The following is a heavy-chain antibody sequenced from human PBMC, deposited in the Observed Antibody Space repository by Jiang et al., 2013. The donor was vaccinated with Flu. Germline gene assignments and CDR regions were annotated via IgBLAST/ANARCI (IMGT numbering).Heavy chain of an antibody. D-gene: IGHD3-3*01. CDR2: IYYSGST. V-gene: IGHV4-31*02. Sequence: VSGGSISSGGYYWSWIRQHPGKGLEWIGYIYYSGSTYYNPSLKSRVTISVDTSKNQFSLKLSSVTAADTAVYYCARDLGDSDDAFDIWGQGTMVTVSS. CDR1: GGSISSGGYY. CDR3: ARDLGDSDDAFDI. J-gene: IGHJ3*02.